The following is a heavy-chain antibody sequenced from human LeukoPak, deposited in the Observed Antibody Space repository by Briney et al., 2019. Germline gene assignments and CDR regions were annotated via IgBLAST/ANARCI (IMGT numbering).Heavy chain of an antibody. CDR1: GGSFSGYY. J-gene: IGHJ6*02. CDR3: ARGLVVVVAATRGMDV. V-gene: IGHV4-34*01. D-gene: IGHD2-15*01. Sequence: SGTLSLTCAVHGGSFSGYYWSWIRQPPGKGREWMGDINHSGSTNYNPSIKSRVTISVDTSKNQFSLQLSSVTAADTAVYYCARGLVVVVAATRGMDVWGQGTTVTVSS. CDR2: INHSGST.